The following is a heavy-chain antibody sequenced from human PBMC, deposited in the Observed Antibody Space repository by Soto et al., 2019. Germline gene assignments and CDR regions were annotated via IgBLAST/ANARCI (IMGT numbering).Heavy chain of an antibody. CDR2: ISGSGGTT. CDR1: GFTFSSYA. J-gene: IGHJ3*02. D-gene: IGHD6-19*01. Sequence: EVQLLESGGGLVQPGGSLRLYCAASGFTFSSYAMSWVRQARGKGPEWVSAISGSGGTTYYADSVKGRFTFSRDNSKNTLYLQMNSLRAEDTAVYYCAKTANGWFSAFDIWGQGTMVTVSS. V-gene: IGHV3-23*01. CDR3: AKTANGWFSAFDI.